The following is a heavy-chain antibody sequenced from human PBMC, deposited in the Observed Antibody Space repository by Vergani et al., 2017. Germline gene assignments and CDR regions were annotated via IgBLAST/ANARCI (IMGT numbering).Heavy chain of an antibody. D-gene: IGHD3-22*01. J-gene: IGHJ4*02. CDR1: GFTFSRHW. CDR3: AKDGYYCDYGVY. CDR2: IRYDGSNK. V-gene: IGHV3-30*02. Sequence: VQLVESGGGLVQPGGSLRLSCAASGFTFSRHWMHWVRQAPGKGLEWVAFIRYDGSNKYYADSVKGRFTISRDNSKNTLYLQMNSLRAEDTAVYYCAKDGYYCDYGVYWGQGTLVTVSS.